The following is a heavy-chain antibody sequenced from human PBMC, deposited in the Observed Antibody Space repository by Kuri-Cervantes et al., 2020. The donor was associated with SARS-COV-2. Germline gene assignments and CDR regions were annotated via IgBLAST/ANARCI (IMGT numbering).Heavy chain of an antibody. CDR1: GFTFNSYA. Sequence: GESLKIYCAASGFTFNSYAMSWVRQAPGKGLEWVAVISYDGSNKYYANSVKGRFTISRDNSKNTLYLQMNSLRAEDTAVYYCARGGRYCSSTSCYAHDYCGQGTLVTVSS. J-gene: IGHJ4*02. CDR2: ISYDGSNK. V-gene: IGHV3-30*04. D-gene: IGHD2-2*01. CDR3: ARGGRYCSSTSCYAHDY.